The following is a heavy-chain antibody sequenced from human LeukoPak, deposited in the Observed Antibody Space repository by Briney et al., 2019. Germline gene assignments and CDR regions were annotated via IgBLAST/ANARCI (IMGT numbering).Heavy chain of an antibody. Sequence: PGGSLRLSCAASGFTFDDYGMSWVRQAPGKGLEWVSSINWNGGSTGYADSVKGRFTISRDNAKNSLYLQMNSLRAEDTALYYCARDFRVRWTTVTTYYFDYWGQGTLVTVSS. CDR1: GFTFDDYG. CDR3: ARDFRVRWTTVTTYYFDY. D-gene: IGHD4-11*01. CDR2: INWNGGST. V-gene: IGHV3-20*04. J-gene: IGHJ4*02.